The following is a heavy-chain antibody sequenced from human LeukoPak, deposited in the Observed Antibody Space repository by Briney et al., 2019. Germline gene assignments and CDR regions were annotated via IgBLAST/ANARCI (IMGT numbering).Heavy chain of an antibody. CDR1: GFPFRNYA. J-gene: IGHJ5*02. V-gene: IGHV3-23*01. Sequence: GGSLRLSCTASGFPFRNYAMSWVRQAPGKGLEWVSAISGSGGSTYHADSVKGRFTISRDNSKNTLYLQMNSLRAEDTAVYYCAKTDSNHLMYNWFDPWGQGTLVTVSS. CDR3: AKTDSNHLMYNWFDP. D-gene: IGHD4-11*01. CDR2: ISGSGGST.